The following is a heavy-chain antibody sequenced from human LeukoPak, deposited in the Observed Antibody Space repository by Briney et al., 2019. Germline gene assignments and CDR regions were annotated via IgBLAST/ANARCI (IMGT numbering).Heavy chain of an antibody. Sequence: SETLSLTCTVSGYSISSGYYWGWIRQPPGKGLEWIGSIYHSGRTFYNPSLKSRVTISVDTSKNQFSLKLTSVTAADTAVYYCARGKRYSSSSSRYNWFDPWGQGTLVTVSS. CDR1: GYSISSGYY. D-gene: IGHD6-6*01. V-gene: IGHV4-38-2*02. CDR2: IYHSGRT. CDR3: ARGKRYSSSSSRYNWFDP. J-gene: IGHJ5*02.